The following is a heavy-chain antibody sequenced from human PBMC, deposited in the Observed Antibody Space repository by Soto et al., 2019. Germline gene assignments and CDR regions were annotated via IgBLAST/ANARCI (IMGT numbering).Heavy chain of an antibody. J-gene: IGHJ5*02. V-gene: IGHV1-69*02. CDR2: IIPILGIA. D-gene: IGHD2-2*01. CDR3: ASTPTRIPAATASNWFDP. CDR1: GGTFSSYT. Sequence: QVQLVQSGAEVKKPGSSVKVSCKASGGTFSSYTISWVRQAPGQGLEWMGRIIPILGIANYAQKFQGRVTITADKSTSTAYMELSSLRSEDTAVYYCASTPTRIPAATASNWFDPWGQGTLVTVSS.